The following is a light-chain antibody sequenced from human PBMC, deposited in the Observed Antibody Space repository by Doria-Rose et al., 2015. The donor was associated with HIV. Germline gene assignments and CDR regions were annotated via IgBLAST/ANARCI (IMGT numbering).Light chain of an antibody. CDR2: DGS. Sequence: EIAVTQSPGTLSLSPGERATLSCRASQSFSSTYLAWYQQKPGQAPSLLIYDGSTRATGIPDRFSASGSGTDFTLTINRLEPEDFALYYCHQYGTSWTFGQGTKVEI. CDR1: QSFSSTY. CDR3: HQYGTSWT. V-gene: IGKV3-20*01. J-gene: IGKJ1*01.